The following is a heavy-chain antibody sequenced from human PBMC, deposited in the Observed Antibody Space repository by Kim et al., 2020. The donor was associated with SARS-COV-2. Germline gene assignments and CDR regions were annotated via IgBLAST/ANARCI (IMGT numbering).Heavy chain of an antibody. CDR1: GGSISSGGYS. Sequence: SETLSLTCAVSGGSISSGGYSWSWIRQPPGKGLEWIGYIYHSGSTYYNPSLKSRVTISVDRSKNQFSLKLSSVTAADTAVYYCAGGSSTSCSIFDYWGQGTLVTVSS. J-gene: IGHJ4*02. CDR3: AGGSSTSCSIFDY. CDR2: IYHSGST. D-gene: IGHD2-2*01. V-gene: IGHV4-30-2*01.